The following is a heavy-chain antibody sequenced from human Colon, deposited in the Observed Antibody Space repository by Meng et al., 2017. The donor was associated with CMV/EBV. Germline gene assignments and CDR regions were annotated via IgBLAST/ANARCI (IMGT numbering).Heavy chain of an antibody. V-gene: IGHV3-66*01. CDR2: IDAGDAT. CDR3: AGGHFDY. Sequence: GESLKISCAASGFIFSDYWMSWVRQAPGKGLEWVSRIDAGDATFYADSVRGRFSISRDSSKNTLSLQMNSLRAEDTAVYYCAGGHFDYWGQGTLVTVSS. CDR1: GFIFSDYW. J-gene: IGHJ4*02.